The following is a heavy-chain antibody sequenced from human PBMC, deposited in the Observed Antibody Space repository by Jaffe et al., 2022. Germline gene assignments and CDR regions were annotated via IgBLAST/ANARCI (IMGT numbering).Heavy chain of an antibody. J-gene: IGHJ4*02. CDR1: GFTFGDYA. V-gene: IGHV3-49*04. Sequence: EVQLVESGGGLVQPGRSLRLSCTASGFTFGDYAMSWVRQAPGKGLEWVGFIRSKAYGGTTEYAASVKGRFTISRDDSKSIAYLQMNSLKTEDTAVYYCTRAITAAGGFDYWGQGTLVTVSS. CDR2: IRSKAYGGTT. D-gene: IGHD6-13*01. CDR3: TRAITAAGGFDY.